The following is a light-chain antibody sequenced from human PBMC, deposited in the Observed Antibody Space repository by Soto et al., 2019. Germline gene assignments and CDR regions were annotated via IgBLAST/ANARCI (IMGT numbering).Light chain of an antibody. Sequence: ENVLTQSPGILSLSPGERATLSCRAGQSVSNNYLAWYQQKPGQVPSLLIFGASSRATGIPDRFSGSGSGKDFTLTISRLEPEDSAVYYCQQYGSSPFTFGPGTKVQIK. CDR2: GAS. J-gene: IGKJ3*01. V-gene: IGKV3-20*01. CDR1: QSVSNNY. CDR3: QQYGSSPFT.